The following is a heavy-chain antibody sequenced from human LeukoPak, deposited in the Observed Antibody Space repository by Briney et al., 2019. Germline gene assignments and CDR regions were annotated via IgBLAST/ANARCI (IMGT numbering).Heavy chain of an antibody. J-gene: IGHJ4*02. Sequence: GGSLRLSCTVSGFTVSSNSMSWVRQAPGKGLEWVSYISSSGSTIHYADSVKGRFTISRDNAKNSLYLQMNSLRAEDTAVYYCATDYGANSGGFDYWGQGTLVTVST. D-gene: IGHD4-23*01. CDR2: ISSSGSTI. CDR1: GFTVSSNS. CDR3: ATDYGANSGGFDY. V-gene: IGHV3-48*04.